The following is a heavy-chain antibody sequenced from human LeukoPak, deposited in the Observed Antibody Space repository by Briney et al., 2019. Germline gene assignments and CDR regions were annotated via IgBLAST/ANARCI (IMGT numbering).Heavy chain of an antibody. V-gene: IGHV4-4*02. CDR3: ARGLVGYCSSTSCYSWFDP. CDR1: GGPISSSNW. Sequence: SGTLSLTCAVSGGPISSSNWWSWVRQPPGKGLEWIGEIYHSGSTNYNPSLKSRVTISVDKSKNQFSLKLSPVTAADTAVYYCARGLVGYCSSTSCYSWFDPWGQGTLVTVSS. D-gene: IGHD2-2*01. J-gene: IGHJ5*02. CDR2: IYHSGST.